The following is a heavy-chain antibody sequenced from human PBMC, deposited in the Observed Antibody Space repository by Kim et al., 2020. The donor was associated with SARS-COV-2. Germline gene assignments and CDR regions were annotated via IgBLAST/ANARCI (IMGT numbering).Heavy chain of an antibody. CDR3: ARRKIGYCSSTSCYTELDIDY. CDR2: IYYSGST. J-gene: IGHJ4*02. D-gene: IGHD2-2*02. Sequence: SETLSLTCTVSGGSISSSSYYWGWIRQPPGKGLEWIGSIYYSGSTYYNPSLKSRVTISVDTSKNQFSLKLSSVTAADTAVYYCARRKIGYCSSTSCYTELDIDYWGQGTLVTVSS. CDR1: GGSISSSSYY. V-gene: IGHV4-39*01.